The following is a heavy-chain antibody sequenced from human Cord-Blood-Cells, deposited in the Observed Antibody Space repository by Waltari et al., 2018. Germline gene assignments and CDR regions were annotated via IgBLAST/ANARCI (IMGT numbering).Heavy chain of an antibody. CDR1: GFTFGSYG. Sequence: QVQLVESGGGVVQPGGSLRLSCAASGFTFGSYGMHWVRQAPGKGLEWVAFIRYDGSNKYYADSVKGRFTISRDNSKNTLYLQMNSLRAEDTAVYYCAKVPVSPVDAFDIWGQGTMVTVSS. CDR3: AKVPVSPVDAFDI. J-gene: IGHJ3*02. CDR2: IRYDGSNK. V-gene: IGHV3-30*02.